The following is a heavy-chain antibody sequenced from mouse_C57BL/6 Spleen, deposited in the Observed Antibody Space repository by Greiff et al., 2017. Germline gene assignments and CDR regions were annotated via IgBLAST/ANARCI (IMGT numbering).Heavy chain of an antibody. CDR2: ISSGGDYI. CDR1: GFTFSSYA. D-gene: IGHD2-4*01. J-gene: IGHJ4*01. CDR3: RGYDYDGYYAMDY. Sequence: EVQLVESGEGLVKPGGSLKLSCGASGFTFSSYAMSGVRQTPEKRLEWVAYISSGGDYIYYADTVKGRFTISRDNARNTLYLQMSSLKSEDTAMYYCRGYDYDGYYAMDYWGQGTSVTVSS. V-gene: IGHV5-9-1*02.